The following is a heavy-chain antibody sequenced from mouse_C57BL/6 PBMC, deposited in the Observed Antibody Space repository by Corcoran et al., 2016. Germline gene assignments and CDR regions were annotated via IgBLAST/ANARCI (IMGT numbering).Heavy chain of an antibody. CDR1: GYTFTTYG. J-gene: IGHJ1*03. CDR3: ARDSNWYFDV. Sequence: QIQLVQSGPDLKKPGETVKISCKASGYTFTTYGMSWVKQAPGKGLKWMGWINTYSGVPTYADDFKGRFAFSLETSASTAYLQINNLKNEDTATYFCARDSNWYFDVWGTGTTVTVSS. D-gene: IGHD2-5*01. V-gene: IGHV9-3*01. CDR2: INTYSGVP.